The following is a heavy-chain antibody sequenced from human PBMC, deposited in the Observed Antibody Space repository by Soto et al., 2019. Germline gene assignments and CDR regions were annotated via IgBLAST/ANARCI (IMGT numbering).Heavy chain of an antibody. CDR2: LSSSGGDT. V-gene: IGHV3-23*01. D-gene: IGHD6-19*01. J-gene: IGHJ4*02. Sequence: EVQLLESGGGLVQPGGSLRLSCAASGFTFSTYAMSWVRQAPGKGLEWVSSLSSSGGDTYYADSVKGRFTISRDNSKNTLYLQMNSLRAEDTAVYYCARGQRNSAWYSFDYWGQGSLVTVSS. CDR1: GFTFSTYA. CDR3: ARGQRNSAWYSFDY.